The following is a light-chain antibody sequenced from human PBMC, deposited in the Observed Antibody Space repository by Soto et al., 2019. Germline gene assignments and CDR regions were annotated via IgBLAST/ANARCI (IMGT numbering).Light chain of an antibody. V-gene: IGKV3-11*01. J-gene: IGKJ4*01. CDR1: QSVRSS. CDR3: QQRSSWLLT. CDR2: DAS. Sequence: EFVLTQSPATLSLSPGERATLSCRASQSVRSSLAWYQQKPGQAPRLLIYDASNRATGIPARCSGSGSGTDFTLTISSLEPEDFAVYYCQQRSSWLLTFGGGTKVEIK.